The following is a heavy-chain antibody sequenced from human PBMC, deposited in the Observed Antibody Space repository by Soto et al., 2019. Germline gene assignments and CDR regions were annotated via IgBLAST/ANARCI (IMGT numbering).Heavy chain of an antibody. CDR1: GFSLSTSGVG. CDR3: ARGLATLPVFAFDI. CDR2: IYWSGDE. V-gene: IGHV2-5*01. Sequence: QGTLKESGPTLVKPTQTLTLTCSFSGFSLSTSGVGVGWIRQSPGKALEWLALIYWSGDEHYRPSLKSRLSIIKDTSQNHVVLIMTDMDPVDTATYYCARGLATLPVFAFDIWGQGTMVTVSS. J-gene: IGHJ3*02. D-gene: IGHD6-6*01.